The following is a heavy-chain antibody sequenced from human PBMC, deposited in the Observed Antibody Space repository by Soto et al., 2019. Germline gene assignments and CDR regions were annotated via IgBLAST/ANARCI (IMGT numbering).Heavy chain of an antibody. Sequence: GGSLRLSCAASGFTFSSYGMHWVRQAPGKGLEWVAVIWYDGSNKYYADSVKGRFTISRDNSKNTLYLQMNSLRAEDTAVYYCARDNPYYDFWSGYDAFDIWGQGTMVTVSS. J-gene: IGHJ3*02. V-gene: IGHV3-33*01. CDR3: ARDNPYYDFWSGYDAFDI. CDR2: IWYDGSNK. CDR1: GFTFSSYG. D-gene: IGHD3-3*01.